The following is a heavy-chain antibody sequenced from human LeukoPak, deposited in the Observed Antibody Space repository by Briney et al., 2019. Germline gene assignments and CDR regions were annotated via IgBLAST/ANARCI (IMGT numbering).Heavy chain of an antibody. Sequence: SSETLSLTCTVSGGSINTYYWSWIRQPPGKGLEWIGYIYYSGSTNYNPSLKSRVTISVDTSKNQFSLKLSSVTAADTAVYYCARDHYEYDAFDIWGQGTMVTVSS. CDR1: GGSINTYY. CDR3: ARDHYEYDAFDI. V-gene: IGHV4-59*01. CDR2: IYYSGST. D-gene: IGHD4-17*01. J-gene: IGHJ3*02.